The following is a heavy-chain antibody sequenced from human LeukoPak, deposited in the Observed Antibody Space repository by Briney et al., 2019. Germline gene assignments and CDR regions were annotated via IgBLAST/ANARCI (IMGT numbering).Heavy chain of an antibody. CDR2: ISSSSSTI. J-gene: IGHJ6*04. CDR1: GFTFSSYS. V-gene: IGHV3-48*01. Sequence: GGSLRLSCAASGFTFSSYSMNWVRQAPGKGLEWVSYISSSSSTIYHADSVKGRFTISRDNAKNSLYLQMNSLRAEDTAVYYCARVGYCSSTSCYRMDVWGKGTTVTVSS. CDR3: ARVGYCSSTSCYRMDV. D-gene: IGHD2-2*02.